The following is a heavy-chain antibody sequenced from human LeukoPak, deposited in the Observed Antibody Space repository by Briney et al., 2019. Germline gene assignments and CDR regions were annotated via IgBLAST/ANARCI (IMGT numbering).Heavy chain of an antibody. Sequence: ASVKVSCKASGYTFTKYYMNWVRQAPGQGLEWMGIINPSGGSTTYAQKLQGRVTMTRDRSTSTVYMELGSLRSDDTAVYYCARGAWNSVGGYGNYMDVWGKGTTVTVSS. CDR3: ARGAWNSVGGYGNYMDV. V-gene: IGHV1-46*04. CDR2: INPSGGST. J-gene: IGHJ6*03. CDR1: GYTFTKYY. D-gene: IGHD5-18*01.